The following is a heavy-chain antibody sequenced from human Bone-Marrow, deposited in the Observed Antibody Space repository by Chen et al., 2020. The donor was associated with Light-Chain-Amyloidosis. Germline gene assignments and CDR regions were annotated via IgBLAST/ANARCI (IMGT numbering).Heavy chain of an antibody. Sequence: QGQLQQWGAGLLKPSETLSLTCAVYGGSFSGYYWSWIRQPPGKGLEWIGEINHSGSTNYNPSLKSRVTISVDTSKNQFSLKLSSVTAADTAVYYCARAPSLGYYDSSGYKGYYFDYWGQGTLVTVSS. CDR1: GGSFSGYY. D-gene: IGHD3-22*01. CDR3: ARAPSLGYYDSSGYKGYYFDY. V-gene: IGHV4-34*01. J-gene: IGHJ4*02. CDR2: INHSGST.